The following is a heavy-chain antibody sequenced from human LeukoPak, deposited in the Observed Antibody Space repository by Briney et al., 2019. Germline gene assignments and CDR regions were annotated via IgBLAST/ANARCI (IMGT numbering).Heavy chain of an antibody. J-gene: IGHJ4*02. V-gene: IGHV1-18*01. CDR2: ISAYNGNT. CDR1: GYTFTSYD. CDR3: ARKLERRVFDY. Sequence: ASVKVSCKASGYTFTSYDINWVRQAPGQGLEWMGWISAYNGNTNYAQKLQGRVTMTTDTSTSTAYMELRSLRSDDTAVYYCARKLERRVFDYWGQGTLVTVSS. D-gene: IGHD1-1*01.